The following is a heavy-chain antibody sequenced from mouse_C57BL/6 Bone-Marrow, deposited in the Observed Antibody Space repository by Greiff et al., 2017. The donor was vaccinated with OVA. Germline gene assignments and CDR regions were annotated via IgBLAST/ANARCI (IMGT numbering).Heavy chain of an antibody. CDR2: INPNNGGT. J-gene: IGHJ1*03. CDR1: GYTFTDYN. D-gene: IGHD2-3*01. Sequence: EVQLVESGPELVKPGASVKIPCKASGYTFTDYNMDWVKQSHGKSLEWIGDINPNNGGTNYNQKFKGKATLTVDKSSSTAYMELRSLTSEDTAVYFCARYGCYGYWYFDVWGTGTTVTVSS. V-gene: IGHV1-18*01. CDR3: ARYGCYGYWYFDV.